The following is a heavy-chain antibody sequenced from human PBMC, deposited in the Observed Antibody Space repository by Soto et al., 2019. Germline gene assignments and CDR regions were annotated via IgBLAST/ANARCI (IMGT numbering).Heavy chain of an antibody. CDR1: GGSISSSSYY. J-gene: IGHJ4*02. CDR3: ASYRWLQFRTYYFDY. Sequence: QLLESGPGLVKPSETLSLTCTVSGGSISSSSYYWGWIRQPPGKGLEWIGSIYYSGSTYYNPSLKSRVTISVDTSKNQFSLKLSSVTAADTAVYYCASYRWLQFRTYYFDYWGQGTLVTVSS. V-gene: IGHV4-39*01. CDR2: IYYSGST. D-gene: IGHD5-12*01.